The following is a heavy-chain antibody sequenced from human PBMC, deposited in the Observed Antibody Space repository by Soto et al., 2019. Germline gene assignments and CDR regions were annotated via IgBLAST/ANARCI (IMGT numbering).Heavy chain of an antibody. V-gene: IGHV4-61*08. CDR1: GGSISSGGYS. CDR3: ARSDGRS. J-gene: IGHJ5*02. CDR2: IYYSGST. Sequence: PETLSLTCAVSGGSISSGGYSWSWIRQPPGKGLEWIGYIYYSGSTNYNPSLKTRVPISVETSKNQLSLKLSSVTAADMAVYYCARSDGRSWGQGPLVTASS.